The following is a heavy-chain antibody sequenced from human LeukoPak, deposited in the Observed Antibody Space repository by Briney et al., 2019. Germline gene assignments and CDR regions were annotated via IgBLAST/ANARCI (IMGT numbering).Heavy chain of an antibody. Sequence: TETLSLTCAGNGGSFSGYFWSWIRQPAGKGLAWIGQINHSGSTNYNPSLKSRVTISVDTSKTQSSLKLSSVTAADTAVYYCARVLDSSGYYYGFDPWGQGTLVTVSS. CDR2: INHSGST. CDR1: GGSFSGYF. CDR3: ARVLDSSGYYYGFDP. D-gene: IGHD3-22*01. V-gene: IGHV4-34*01. J-gene: IGHJ5*02.